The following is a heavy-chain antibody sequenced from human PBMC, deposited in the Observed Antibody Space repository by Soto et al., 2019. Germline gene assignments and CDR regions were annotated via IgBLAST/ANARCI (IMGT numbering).Heavy chain of an antibody. CDR2: ISGSGGST. Sequence: PGGFLRLSCAASGFTFSSYAMSWVRQAPGKGLEWVSAISGSGGSTYYADSVKGRFTISRDNSKNTLYLQMNSLRAEDTAVYYCAKAEYPNRGYFDYWGQGTLVTVSS. J-gene: IGHJ4*02. V-gene: IGHV3-23*01. D-gene: IGHD6-13*01. CDR3: AKAEYPNRGYFDY. CDR1: GFTFSSYA.